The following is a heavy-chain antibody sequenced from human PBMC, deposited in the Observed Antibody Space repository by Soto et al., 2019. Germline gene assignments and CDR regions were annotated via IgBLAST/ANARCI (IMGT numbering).Heavy chain of an antibody. CDR3: AKVYDSSGYYLDY. D-gene: IGHD3-22*01. V-gene: IGHV3-30*18. CDR1: GFTFSSYG. J-gene: IGHJ4*02. Sequence: GESLRLSCAASGFTFSSYGMHWVRQAPGKGLEWVAVISYDGSNKYYADSVKGRFTISRDNSKNTLYLQMNSLRAEDTAVYYCAKVYDSSGYYLDYWGQGTLVTVSS. CDR2: ISYDGSNK.